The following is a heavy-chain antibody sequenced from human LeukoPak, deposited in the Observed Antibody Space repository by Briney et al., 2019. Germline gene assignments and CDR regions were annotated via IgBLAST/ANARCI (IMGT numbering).Heavy chain of an antibody. Sequence: GGSLRLSCVASGFTFSSNWMSWVRQAPGKGLEWVGNIQPDGSEQYPVDSVKGRFTISRDNAKNSLYLQMNSLRAEDMALYYCAKARSGWYKGDAFDIWGQGTMVTVSS. CDR1: GFTFSSNW. CDR2: IQPDGSEQ. J-gene: IGHJ3*02. CDR3: AKARSGWYKGDAFDI. D-gene: IGHD6-19*01. V-gene: IGHV3-7*03.